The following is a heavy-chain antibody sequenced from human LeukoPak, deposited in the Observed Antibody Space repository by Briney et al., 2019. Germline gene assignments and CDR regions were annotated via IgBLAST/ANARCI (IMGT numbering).Heavy chain of an antibody. V-gene: IGHV3-30*07. D-gene: IGHD6-13*01. CDR3: ARDLYSSSWYGRESY. J-gene: IGHJ4*02. Sequence: GGSLRLSCAASGFTFSSYAMHWVRQAPGKGLEWVAVISYDGSNKYYADSVKGRFTISRDNSKNTLYLQMNSLRAEDTAVYYCARDLYSSSWYGRESYWGQGTLVTVSS. CDR2: ISYDGSNK. CDR1: GFTFSSYA.